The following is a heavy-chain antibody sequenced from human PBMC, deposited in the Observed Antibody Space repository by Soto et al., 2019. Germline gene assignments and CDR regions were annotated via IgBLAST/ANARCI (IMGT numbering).Heavy chain of an antibody. Sequence: EVQLLESGGGLVQPGGSLRLSCAASGFTFSSYAMNWVRQAPGKGLEWVSAISGSGDYTYYVDSVKGRFTISRDNSKNKLYLRMNSLRADDTAVYYCAKEYYYDSSGYYRSDNWGQGTLVTVSS. D-gene: IGHD3-22*01. CDR1: GFTFSSYA. CDR2: ISGSGDYT. V-gene: IGHV3-23*01. J-gene: IGHJ4*02. CDR3: AKEYYYDSSGYYRSDN.